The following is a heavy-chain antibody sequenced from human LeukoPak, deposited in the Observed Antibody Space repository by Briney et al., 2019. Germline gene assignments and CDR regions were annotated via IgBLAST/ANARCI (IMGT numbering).Heavy chain of an antibody. J-gene: IGHJ4*02. CDR1: GGSISGLY. CDR2: IYYLGNT. CDR3: ARGMEYTNGYVFDY. D-gene: IGHD2-8*01. V-gene: IGHV4-59*11. Sequence: SETLSLTCSVTGGSISGLYWSWIRQSPGKELEWIGKIYYLGNTNYNTSLESRITISVDTSKNQFSLNLNSVNSADTAVYYCARGMEYTNGYVFDYWGQGTLVTVSS.